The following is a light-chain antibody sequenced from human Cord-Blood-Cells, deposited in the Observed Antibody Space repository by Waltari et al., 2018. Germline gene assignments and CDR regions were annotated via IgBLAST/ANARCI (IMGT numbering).Light chain of an antibody. J-gene: IGLJ2*01. CDR3: CSYAGSSTFVV. CDR1: SSDVGSYNL. V-gene: IGLV2-23*03. CDR2: EGS. Sequence: QSALTQPASVSGSPGQSITISCTGTSSDVGSYNLVSWYQQHPGKAPKLMIYEGSNRPSGVSIRFSGSKSGNAASVTLSGLQAEDEADYDCCSYAGSSTFVVFGGGTKLTVL.